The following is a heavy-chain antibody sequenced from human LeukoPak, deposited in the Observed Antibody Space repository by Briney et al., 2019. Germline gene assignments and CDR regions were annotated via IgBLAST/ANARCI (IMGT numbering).Heavy chain of an antibody. V-gene: IGHV1-69*04. J-gene: IGHJ4*02. CDR1: GGTFSSYA. CDR2: IIPILGIA. CDR3: AREGSGSSFDY. D-gene: IGHD1-26*01. Sequence: SVKVSCKASGGTFSSYAISWVRQAPGQGLEWMGRIIPILGIANYAQKFQGRVTITADKSTSTAYMELSSLRSEDTAVYYCAREGSGSSFDYWGQGTLVTVSS.